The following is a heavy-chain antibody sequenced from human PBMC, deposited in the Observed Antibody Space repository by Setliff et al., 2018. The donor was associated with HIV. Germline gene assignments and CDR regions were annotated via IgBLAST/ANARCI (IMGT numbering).Heavy chain of an antibody. Sequence: SENLSLTCAVYGGSFNGYSWTWIRQPPGKGLEWIGGINHSGSTNYNPSLKSRVTISVDTSKNQFSLKLSSVTAADTAVFYCARDRTGGTFDIWGQGTMVTVSS. J-gene: IGHJ3*02. V-gene: IGHV4-34*01. CDR1: GGSFNGYS. CDR3: ARDRTGGTFDI. CDR2: INHSGST. D-gene: IGHD3-16*01.